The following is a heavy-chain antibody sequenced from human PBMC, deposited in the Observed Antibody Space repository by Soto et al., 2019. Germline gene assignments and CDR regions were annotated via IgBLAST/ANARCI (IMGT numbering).Heavy chain of an antibody. CDR1: GGSISSYY. J-gene: IGHJ6*02. CDR2: IYYSGST. Sequence: QVQLQESGPGLVKPSETLSLTCTVSGGSISSYYWSWIRQPPGKGLEWIGYIYYSGSTNYNPSLNSRVTISVDTSKNQFSLKLGSVTAADTAVYYCARGSITIFGVGLGMDVWGQGTTVTVSS. D-gene: IGHD3-3*01. CDR3: ARGSITIFGVGLGMDV. V-gene: IGHV4-59*01.